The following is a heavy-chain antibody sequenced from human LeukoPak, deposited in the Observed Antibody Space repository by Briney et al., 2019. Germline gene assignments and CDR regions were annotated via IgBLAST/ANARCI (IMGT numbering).Heavy chain of an antibody. CDR2: IYSGGST. CDR3: ARDKHLSYFDY. J-gene: IGHJ4*02. Sequence: GGSLRLSCAASGFTFSSYSMNWVRQAPGKGLEWVSVIYSGGSTYYADSVKGRFTISRDNSKNTLYLQMNSLRAEDTAVYYCARDKHLSYFDYWGQGTLVTVSS. V-gene: IGHV3-53*01. CDR1: GFTFSSYS.